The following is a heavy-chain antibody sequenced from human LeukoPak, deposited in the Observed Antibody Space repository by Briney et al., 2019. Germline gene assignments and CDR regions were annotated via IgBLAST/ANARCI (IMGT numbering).Heavy chain of an antibody. CDR3: AIFRPPQPLPTSFDKGHAFDI. V-gene: IGHV4-4*02. J-gene: IGHJ3*02. D-gene: IGHD3-16*01. CDR2: IYHSGST. Sequence: SETLSLTCAVSGGSISSSNWWSWVRQPPGKGLEWIGEIYHSGSTNYNPSLKSRVTISVDKSKNQFSLKLSSVTAADTAVYYCAIFRPPQPLPTSFDKGHAFDIWGQGTMVTVSS. CDR1: GGSISSSNW.